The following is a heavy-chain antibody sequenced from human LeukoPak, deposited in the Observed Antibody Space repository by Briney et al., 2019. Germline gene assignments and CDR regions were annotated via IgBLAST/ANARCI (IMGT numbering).Heavy chain of an antibody. D-gene: IGHD3-10*01. CDR2: ISAYNGNT. CDR3: ARFSYYYGSGSYPDY. CDR1: GYTFTSYG. V-gene: IGHV1-18*01. J-gene: IGHJ4*02. Sequence: VASVKVSCKASGYTFTSYGISWVRQAPGQGLEWMGWISAYNGNTNYAQKLQGRVTMTTDTSTSTVYMELRSLRSDDTAVYYCARFSYYYGSGSYPDYWGQGTLVTVSS.